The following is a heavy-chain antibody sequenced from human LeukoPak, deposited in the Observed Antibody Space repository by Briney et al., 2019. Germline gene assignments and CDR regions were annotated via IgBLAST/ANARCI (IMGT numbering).Heavy chain of an antibody. CDR3: ARDHPAYCGGDCPPQNY. J-gene: IGHJ4*02. CDR1: GYTFTTYA. Sequence: ASVKVSCKASGYTFTTYAISWVRQAPGQGLEWMGWISAYNGNTNYAQKLQGRVTMTTDTSTSTAYMELRSLRSDDTAVYYCARDHPAYCGGDCPPQNYWGQGTLVTVSS. D-gene: IGHD2-21*02. V-gene: IGHV1-18*01. CDR2: ISAYNGNT.